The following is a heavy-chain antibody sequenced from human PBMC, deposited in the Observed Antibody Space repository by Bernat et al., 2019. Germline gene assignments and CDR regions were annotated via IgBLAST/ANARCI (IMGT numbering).Heavy chain of an antibody. CDR2: IWYDGSNK. CDR3: AIDIAARYVDY. CDR1: GFTFRSHG. V-gene: IGHV3-33*01. J-gene: IGHJ4*02. Sequence: QVQLVESGGGVVQSGGSLRLSCAASGFTFRSHGMHWVRQAPGKGLEWVAVIWYDGSNKYYADSAKGRFTISRDNSKNTLDLQLNNLRAEDTAVYYCAIDIAARYVDYWGQGTLVTVSS. D-gene: IGHD6-6*01.